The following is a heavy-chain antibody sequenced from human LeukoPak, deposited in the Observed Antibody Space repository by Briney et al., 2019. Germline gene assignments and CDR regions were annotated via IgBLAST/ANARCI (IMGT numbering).Heavy chain of an antibody. D-gene: IGHD3-9*01. CDR2: TYYSGST. J-gene: IGHJ4*02. CDR1: GGSISSYY. Sequence: SETLSLTCTVSGGSISSYYWSWIRQPPGKGLEWIGYTYYSGSTNYNPSLKSRVTISVDTSKNQFSLKLSSVTAADTAVYYCARLEGNYDILTGYSYYFDYWGQGTLVTVSS. V-gene: IGHV4-59*08. CDR3: ARLEGNYDILTGYSYYFDY.